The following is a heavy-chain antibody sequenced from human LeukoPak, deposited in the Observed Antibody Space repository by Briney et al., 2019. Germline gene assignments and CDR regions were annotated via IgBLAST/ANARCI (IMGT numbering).Heavy chain of an antibody. CDR1: GFTFSNYA. CDR2: TSGSGAST. V-gene: IGHV3-23*01. J-gene: IGHJ4*02. D-gene: IGHD3-10*01. CDR3: AKARVRGVIPFTHYFDY. Sequence: GGSLRLSCAVSGFTFSNYAMSWVRQAPGKGLEWVSGTSGSGASTYYADSVKGRFTISRDNSKNTLYLQMNSLRAEDTAVYYCAKARVRGVIPFTHYFDYRGQGTLVTVSS.